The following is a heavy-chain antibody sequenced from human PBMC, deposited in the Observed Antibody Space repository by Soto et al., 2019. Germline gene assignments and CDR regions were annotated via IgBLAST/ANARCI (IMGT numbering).Heavy chain of an antibody. CDR2: ISWNSGDI. Sequence: EVQLVASGGGLVQPGRYLRLSCAASGFTFDDYAMHWVRQAPGKGLEWVSGISWNSGDIGYADSVKGRFTISRDNAKNSIYLQMNILIAEDTALYYCAKLDDYIFDYWGQGTLVTVSS. CDR3: AKLDDYIFDY. J-gene: IGHJ4*02. CDR1: GFTFDDYA. D-gene: IGHD5-12*01. V-gene: IGHV3-9*01.